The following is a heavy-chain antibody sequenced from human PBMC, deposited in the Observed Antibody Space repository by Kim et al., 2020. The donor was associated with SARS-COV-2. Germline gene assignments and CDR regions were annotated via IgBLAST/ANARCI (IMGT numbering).Heavy chain of an antibody. V-gene: IGHV4-59*01. D-gene: IGHD6-13*01. CDR3: ARDNSSSWYLDY. Sequence: NYNPSLKSRVTISVDTAKNQFSRKLSSVTAADTAVYYCARDNSSSWYLDYWDQGTLGTVSS. J-gene: IGHJ4*02.